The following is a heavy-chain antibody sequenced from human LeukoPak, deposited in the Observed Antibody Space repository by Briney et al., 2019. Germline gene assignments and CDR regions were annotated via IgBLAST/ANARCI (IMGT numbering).Heavy chain of an antibody. CDR3: ARDREIVGALYAFDI. D-gene: IGHD1-26*01. CDR2: IHYSGSA. V-gene: IGHV4-59*01. Sequence: PSETLSLTCTVSGGSISSDYWSWIRQPPGKGLEWIGYIHYSGSANYKPSLKSRVIISVDKSKNQFSLRLSSVTAADTAVYYCARDREIVGALYAFDIWGQGTMVTVSS. CDR1: GGSISSDY. J-gene: IGHJ3*02.